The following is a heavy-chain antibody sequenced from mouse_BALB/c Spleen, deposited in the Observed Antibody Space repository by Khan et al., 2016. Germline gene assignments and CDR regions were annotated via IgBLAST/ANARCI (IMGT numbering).Heavy chain of an antibody. J-gene: IGHJ4*01. CDR2: ISSGSSSL. V-gene: IGHV5-17*02. D-gene: IGHD2-14*01. CDR1: GFTFSSFG. CDR3: ARAGNYRYDGAMDY. Sequence: EVELVESGGGLVQPGGSRKLSCAASGFTFSSFGMHWVRQAPEKGLEWVTYISSGSSSLYYADTVKGRFTISRDNPKNILFLEMTSLRSEDTAMYCCARAGNYRYDGAMDYWGQGTSVTVSS.